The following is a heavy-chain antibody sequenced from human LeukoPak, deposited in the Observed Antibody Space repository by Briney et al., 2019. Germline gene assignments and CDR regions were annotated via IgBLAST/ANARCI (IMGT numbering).Heavy chain of an antibody. V-gene: IGHV4-59*01. Sequence: PSETLSLTCTLSGGSISTYYWSWIRQPPGKGLEWIGYIYHSGSTNYNPSLKSRVTISVDTSKNQFSLKLSSVTAADTAVYYCARDRAAGSYYYYYMDVWGKGTTVTVSS. J-gene: IGHJ6*03. CDR2: IYHSGST. D-gene: IGHD6-13*01. CDR1: GGSISTYY. CDR3: ARDRAAGSYYYYYMDV.